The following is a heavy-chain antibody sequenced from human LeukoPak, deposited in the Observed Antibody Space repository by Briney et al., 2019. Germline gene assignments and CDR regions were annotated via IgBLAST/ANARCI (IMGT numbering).Heavy chain of an antibody. J-gene: IGHJ6*03. V-gene: IGHV3-30*03. CDR1: GFTFSSYG. Sequence: GGSLRLSCAASGFTFSSYGMHWVRQAPGKGLEWVAVISYDGSNKYYADSVKGRFTISRDNSKNTLYLQMNSLRAEDTAVYYCARPPWGIAAAAMDVWGRGTTVTVSS. CDR3: ARPPWGIAAAAMDV. D-gene: IGHD6-13*01. CDR2: ISYDGSNK.